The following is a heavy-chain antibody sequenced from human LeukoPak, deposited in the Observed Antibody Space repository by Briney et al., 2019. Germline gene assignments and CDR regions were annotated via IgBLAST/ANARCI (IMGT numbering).Heavy chain of an antibody. CDR1: GYTITSYY. CDR3: ARDAKVTMVRGVGVDY. CDR2: INPSGGRT. V-gene: IGHV1-46*01. D-gene: IGHD3-10*01. Sequence: ASVRVSCKASGYTITSYYMHWVRHAPGQGLEWMGIINPSGGRTIYAQKFQGRVTMTRDTSTCTVYMELSSLRSEDTTVYYCARDAKVTMVRGVGVDYWGQGALVSVPS. J-gene: IGHJ4*02.